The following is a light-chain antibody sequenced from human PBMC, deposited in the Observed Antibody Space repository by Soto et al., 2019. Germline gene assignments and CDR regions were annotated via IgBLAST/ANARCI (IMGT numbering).Light chain of an antibody. V-gene: IGLV2-14*01. CDR1: SSDVGAYNC. J-gene: IGLJ1*01. CDR3: SSFTSRSTFNYV. Sequence: SVLTQPASVSGSPGQSITISCTGTSSDVGAYNCISWYHQYPGTAPKIMIYEVSSRPSGVSHRFSGSKSGNTASLTISGLQPEDEADYYCSSFTSRSTFNYVFGTGTKVTVL. CDR2: EVS.